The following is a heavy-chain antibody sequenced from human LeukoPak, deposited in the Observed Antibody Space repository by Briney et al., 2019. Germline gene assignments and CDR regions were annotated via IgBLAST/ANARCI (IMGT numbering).Heavy chain of an antibody. CDR3: ARDGDDFWSGYLDAFDI. CDR2: IIPIFGTA. CDR1: GGTFSSYA. J-gene: IGHJ3*02. V-gene: IGHV1-69*13. D-gene: IGHD3-3*01. Sequence: SVKVSCKASGGTFSSYAISWVRQAPGQGLEWMGGIIPIFGTANYAQKFQGRVTITSDESTSTAYMELSSLRSEDTAVYYCARDGDDFWSGYLDAFDIWGQGTMVTVSS.